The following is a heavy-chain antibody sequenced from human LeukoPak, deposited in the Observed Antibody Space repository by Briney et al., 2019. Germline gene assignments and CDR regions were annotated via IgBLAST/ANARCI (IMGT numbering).Heavy chain of an antibody. V-gene: IGHV3-30*18. D-gene: IGHD6-19*01. J-gene: IGHJ4*02. CDR2: ISYDGSNK. CDR3: AKETPYSSGWYGVVDY. CDR1: GGSFSGYY. Sequence: LSLTCAVYGGSFSGYYWSWIRQPPGKGLEWVAVISYDGSNKYYADSVKGRFTISRDNSKNTLYLQMNSLRADDTAVYYCAKETPYSSGWYGVVDYWGQGTLVTVSS.